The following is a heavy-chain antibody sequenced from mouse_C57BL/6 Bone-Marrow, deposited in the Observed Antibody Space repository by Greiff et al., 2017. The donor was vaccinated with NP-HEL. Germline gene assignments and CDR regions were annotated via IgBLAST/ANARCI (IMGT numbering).Heavy chain of an antibody. D-gene: IGHD1-1*01. CDR3: TTGGSSPYAMDY. J-gene: IGHJ4*01. V-gene: IGHV14-4*01. Sequence: VQLQQSGAELVRPGASVKLSCTVSGFNIKDDYMHWVKQRPEQGLEWIGWIDPENGDTEYASKFQGKATITADPSSNTAYLQRSSLTSEDTAVYYCTTGGSSPYAMDYWGQGTSVTVSS. CDR1: GFNIKDDY. CDR2: IDPENGDT.